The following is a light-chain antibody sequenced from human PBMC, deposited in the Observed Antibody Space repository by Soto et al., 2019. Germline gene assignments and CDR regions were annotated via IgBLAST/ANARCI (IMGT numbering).Light chain of an antibody. Sequence: EIVMTQSPDTLYVSPGEGATLSCRASQSVRTKLAWYQQKAGQAPRLLIYGASTRATGIPDRFSGSGSGTEFTLTISSLQSEDFATYYCQHYNSYSEAFGQGTKVELK. CDR1: QSVRTK. J-gene: IGKJ1*01. V-gene: IGKV3-15*01. CDR2: GAS. CDR3: QHYNSYSEA.